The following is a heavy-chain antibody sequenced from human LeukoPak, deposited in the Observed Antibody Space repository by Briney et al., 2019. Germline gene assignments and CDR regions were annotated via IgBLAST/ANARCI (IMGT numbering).Heavy chain of an antibody. Sequence: WIRQPPGKGLEWIGSLHYSGSTYYNPSLKSRVTISVDTSKNQFSLKMSSVTAADTAVYYCARHPMDYGSGSYYDYWGQGTLVTVSS. J-gene: IGHJ4*02. D-gene: IGHD3-10*01. V-gene: IGHV4-39*01. CDR2: LHYSGST. CDR3: ARHPMDYGSGSYYDY.